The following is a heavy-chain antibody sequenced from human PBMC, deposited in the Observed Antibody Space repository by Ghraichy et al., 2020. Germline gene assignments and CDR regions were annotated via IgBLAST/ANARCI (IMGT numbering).Heavy chain of an antibody. V-gene: IGHV4-59*01. J-gene: IGHJ5*02. CDR1: GGSISNYY. Sequence: SETLSLTCTVSGGSISNYYWSWIRQPPGKGLEWIGYIYYSGSTNYNPSLKSRVTISINTSKNQFSLEVTSVTAADTAVYYCARGLGLNWFDPWGQGTMVTVSP. CDR3: ARGLGLNWFDP. D-gene: IGHD6-6*01. CDR2: IYYSGST.